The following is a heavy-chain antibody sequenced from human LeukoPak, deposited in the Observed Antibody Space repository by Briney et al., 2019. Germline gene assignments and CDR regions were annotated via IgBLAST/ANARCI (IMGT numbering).Heavy chain of an antibody. CDR1: GFTFSSYC. V-gene: IGHV3-21*01. CDR3: AELGITMIGGV. Sequence: GGSLRLSCAASGFTFSSYCMSWVRQAPGKGLEWVSSISSSSSYIYYADSVKGRFTISRDNAKNSLYLQMNSLRAEDTAVYYCAELGITMIGGVWGKGTTVTISS. J-gene: IGHJ6*04. CDR2: ISSSSSYI. D-gene: IGHD3-10*02.